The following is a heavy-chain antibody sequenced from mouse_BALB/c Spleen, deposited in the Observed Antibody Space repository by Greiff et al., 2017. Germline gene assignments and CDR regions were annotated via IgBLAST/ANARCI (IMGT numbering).Heavy chain of an antibody. CDR2: ISDGGSYT. CDR3: ARDTGGNSAWFAY. CDR1: GFTFSDYY. J-gene: IGHJ3*01. Sequence: DVQLVESGGGLVKPGGSLKLSCAASGFTFSDYYMYWVRQTPEKRLEWVATISDGGSYTYYPDSVKGRFTISRDNAKNNLYLQMSSLKSEDTAMYYCARDTGGNSAWFAYWGQGTLVTVSA. V-gene: IGHV5-4*02. D-gene: IGHD2-1*01.